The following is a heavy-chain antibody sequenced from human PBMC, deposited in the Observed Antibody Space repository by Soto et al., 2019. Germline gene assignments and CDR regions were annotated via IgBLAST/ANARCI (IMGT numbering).Heavy chain of an antibody. J-gene: IGHJ4*02. CDR1: GFTFTRYS. Sequence: GGSLRLSCAASGFTFTRYSMNLVRQAPGKGLEWVSSISSTTNYIYYADSMKGRFTVSRDNAKNSVYLEMNSLSAEDTAVYYCARESEDLTSNFDYLGQGTLVNVSS. CDR2: ISSTTNYI. CDR3: ARESEDLTSNFDY. V-gene: IGHV3-21*01.